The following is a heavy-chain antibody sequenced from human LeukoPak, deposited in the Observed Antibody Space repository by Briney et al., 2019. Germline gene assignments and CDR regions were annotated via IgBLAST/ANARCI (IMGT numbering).Heavy chain of an antibody. Sequence: GGSLRLSCVASGFTFGKYWMSWVRQAPGKGLEWVANIKLDGSEKNYVDSVMGRFTISRDNTKNSLYLQMNSLRAEDTAVYYCARTRITMIVGLASRFDYWGQGTLVTVPS. J-gene: IGHJ4*02. V-gene: IGHV3-7*01. CDR3: ARTRITMIVGLASRFDY. CDR1: GFTFGKYW. D-gene: IGHD3-22*01. CDR2: IKLDGSEK.